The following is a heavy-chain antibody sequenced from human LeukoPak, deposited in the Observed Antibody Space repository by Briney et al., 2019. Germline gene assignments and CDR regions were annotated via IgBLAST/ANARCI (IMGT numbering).Heavy chain of an antibody. J-gene: IGHJ4*02. CDR3: ARGRGIQLWSVPTDY. Sequence: QPGRSLRLSCAASGFTFSSYAMHWVRQAPGKGLEWVAVISYDGSNKYYADSVKGRFTISRDNSKNTLYLQMNSLRAEDTAVYYCARGRGIQLWSVPTDYWGQGTLVTVSS. CDR1: GFTFSSYA. D-gene: IGHD5-18*01. V-gene: IGHV3-30-3*01. CDR2: ISYDGSNK.